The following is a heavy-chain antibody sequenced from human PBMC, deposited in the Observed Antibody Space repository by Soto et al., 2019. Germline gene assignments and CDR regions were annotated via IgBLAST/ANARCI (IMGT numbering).Heavy chain of an antibody. CDR1: GFTFSSYA. Sequence: EVQLLESGGGLVQPGGSLRLSCAASGFTFSSYAMSWVRRAPGKGLEWVSAISGSGGSTYYADSVKGRFTISRDNSKNTLYLQMNSLRAEDTAVYYCATSAGGRSSSKWGRAHHFDYWGQGTLVTVSS. J-gene: IGHJ4*02. CDR3: ATSAGGRSSSKWGRAHHFDY. V-gene: IGHV3-23*01. D-gene: IGHD6-6*01. CDR2: ISGSGGST.